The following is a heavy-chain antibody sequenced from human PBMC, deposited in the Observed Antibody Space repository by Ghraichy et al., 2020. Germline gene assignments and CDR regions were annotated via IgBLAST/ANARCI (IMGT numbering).Heavy chain of an antibody. Sequence: SQTLSLTCAVYGGSFSGYYWSWIRQPSGKGLVWIGEINHSGSTNYNPSLKSRVTISVDTSKNQFSLKLSSVTAADTAGYYCARGSKSSGWYPYYYYYMDVWGKGTTVTVSS. V-gene: IGHV4-34*01. CDR2: INHSGST. CDR3: ARGSKSSGWYPYYYYYMDV. D-gene: IGHD6-19*01. J-gene: IGHJ6*03. CDR1: GGSFSGYY.